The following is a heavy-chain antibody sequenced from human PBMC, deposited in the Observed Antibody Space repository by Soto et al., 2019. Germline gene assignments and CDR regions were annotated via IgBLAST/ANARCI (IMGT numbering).Heavy chain of an antibody. Sequence: ASVKVSCKASGYTFTSYYMHWVRQAPGQGLEWMGIINPSGGSTSYAQKFQGRVTMTRDTSTSTVYMELSSLRSEDTAVYYCARRRHCSSTSCYGASVFDYWGQGTLVTVSS. CDR1: GYTFTSYY. CDR3: ARRRHCSSTSCYGASVFDY. J-gene: IGHJ4*02. CDR2: INPSGGST. D-gene: IGHD2-2*01. V-gene: IGHV1-46*01.